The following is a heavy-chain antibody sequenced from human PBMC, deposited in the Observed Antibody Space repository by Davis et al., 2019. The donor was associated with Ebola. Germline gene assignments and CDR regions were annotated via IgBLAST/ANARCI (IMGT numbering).Heavy chain of an antibody. Sequence: SETLSPTCIVSAGSIRSGDYYWSWIRQPPGKGLEWIGYISYSGSTYYNPSLKSRVTISVDTSKNQFSLKLSSVTAADTAVYYCARDHNERIVNYYYGMDVWGQGTTVTVSS. CDR1: AGSIRSGDYY. CDR2: ISYSGST. V-gene: IGHV4-30-4*01. CDR3: ARDHNERIVNYYYGMDV. J-gene: IGHJ6*02. D-gene: IGHD2/OR15-2a*01.